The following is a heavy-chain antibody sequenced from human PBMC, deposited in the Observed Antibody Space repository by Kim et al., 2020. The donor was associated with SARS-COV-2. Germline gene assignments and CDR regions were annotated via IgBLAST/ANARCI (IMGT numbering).Heavy chain of an antibody. J-gene: IGHJ5*02. D-gene: IGHD3-10*01. V-gene: IGHV1-69*04. CDR2: IIPILGIA. CDR1: GGTFSSYA. Sequence: SVKVSCKASGGTFSSYAISWVRQAPGQGLEWMGRIIPILGIANYAQKFQGRVTITADKSTSTAYMELSSLRSEDTAVYYCAREGGYGSGNWFDPWGQGTLVTVSS. CDR3: AREGGYGSGNWFDP.